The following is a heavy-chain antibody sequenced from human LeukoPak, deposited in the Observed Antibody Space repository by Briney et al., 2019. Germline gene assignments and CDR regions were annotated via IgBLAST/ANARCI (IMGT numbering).Heavy chain of an antibody. V-gene: IGHV3-74*01. D-gene: IGHD3-10*01. CDR1: GFTFSSYW. CDR2: INSDGSDT. Sequence: PGGSLRLSCAASGFTFSSYWMHWVRQAPGKGLVWGSRINSDGSDTTYADSVKGRFTISRDNAKNTLYLQMNSLRAEDTAVYYCAKNGPGLDYFDYWGQGTLVTVSS. CDR3: AKNGPGLDYFDY. J-gene: IGHJ4*02.